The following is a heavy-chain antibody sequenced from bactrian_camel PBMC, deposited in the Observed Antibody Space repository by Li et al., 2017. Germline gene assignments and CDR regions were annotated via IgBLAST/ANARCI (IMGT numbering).Heavy chain of an antibody. CDR1: GYAFTRLC. D-gene: IGHD5*01. J-gene: IGHJ7*01. CDR2: IDSSGNA. V-gene: IGHV3S26*01. Sequence: VESGGGSVQAGGSLRLSCAASGYAFTRLCLAWFRQAPGKEREGVATIDSSGNATYADSVKGRFTISRDNAKNTLYLEMNNLKPEDTAMYYCAAVSTTVVAKAVCREVWDYYPMDYWGQGTQVTVS.